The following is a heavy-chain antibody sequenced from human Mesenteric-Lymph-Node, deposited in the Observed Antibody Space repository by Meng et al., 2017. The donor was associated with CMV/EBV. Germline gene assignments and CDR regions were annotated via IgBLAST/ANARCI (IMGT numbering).Heavy chain of an antibody. CDR3: ARQRGGYGSGADCYSLQATLDY. CDR1: GFTFSTYW. J-gene: IGHJ4*02. V-gene: IGHV3-7*01. CDR2: IKQDGSQK. D-gene: IGHD2-21*02. Sequence: GGSLRLSCAASGFTFSTYWMSWVRQAPGKGLEWVANIKQDGSQKYHVDSVRGRFTISRDNANNSLYLQMNSLRVEDTAVYFCARQRGGYGSGADCYSLQATLDYWGQGTLVTVSS.